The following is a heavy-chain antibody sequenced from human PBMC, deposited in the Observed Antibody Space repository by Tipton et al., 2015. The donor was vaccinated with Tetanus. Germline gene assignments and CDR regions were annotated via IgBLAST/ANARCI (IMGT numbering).Heavy chain of an antibody. Sequence: QLVQSGAEVKKSGESLKISCSGSGYKFGIYWIAWMRQMPGKGLEWMGIIYPGDSDTRYSPSFEGRVSISVDRFITTAYLQWRSLKASATAVFFCARRLGPYTGDQIWHFDLWGRGTLVTVSS. CDR2: IYPGDSDT. D-gene: IGHD7-27*01. V-gene: IGHV5-51*01. CDR3: ARRLGPYTGDQIWHFDL. J-gene: IGHJ2*01. CDR1: GYKFGIYW.